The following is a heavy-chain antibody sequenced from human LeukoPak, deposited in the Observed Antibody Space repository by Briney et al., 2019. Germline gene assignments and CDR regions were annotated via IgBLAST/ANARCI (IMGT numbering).Heavy chain of an antibody. V-gene: IGHV4-31*03. CDR3: ARAKRNYGSSYYFDY. CDR1: GGSISSGGYY. Sequence: KPSETLSLTCTVSGGSISSGGYYWSWIRQHPGKGLEWIGYIYYSGSTYYNPSLKSRVTISVDTSKNQFSLKLSSVTAADTAVYYCARAKRNYGSSYYFDYWGQGTLVTVSS. J-gene: IGHJ4*02. D-gene: IGHD3-10*01. CDR2: IYYSGST.